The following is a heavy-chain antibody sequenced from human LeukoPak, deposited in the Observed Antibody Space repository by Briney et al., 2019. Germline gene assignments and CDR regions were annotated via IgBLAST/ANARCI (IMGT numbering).Heavy chain of an antibody. V-gene: IGHV1-69*13. D-gene: IGHD2-2*01. CDR1: GGTFSSYA. Sequence: ASVKVSCKASGGTFSSYAISWVRQAPGQGLEWVGGIIPIFGTANYAQKFQGRVTITADESTSTAYMELSSLRSEDTAVYYCARAWDFDIVVVPWFDPWGQGTLVTVSS. CDR3: ARAWDFDIVVVPWFDP. CDR2: IIPIFGTA. J-gene: IGHJ5*02.